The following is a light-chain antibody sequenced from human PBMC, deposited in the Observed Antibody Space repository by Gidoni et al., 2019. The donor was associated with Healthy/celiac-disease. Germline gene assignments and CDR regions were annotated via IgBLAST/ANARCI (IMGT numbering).Light chain of an antibody. CDR1: SSDFGGYNY. CDR3: VSDTSSSTLWV. J-gene: IGLJ3*02. V-gene: IGLV2-14*01. Sequence: QSAPTLPAPASGSPGPAITISCSGTSSDFGGYNYVSWYQQHPGKAPNLMIYEVINRPSGVANRFSGSKSGNTASLTSSGLQAEDDADYYCVSDTSSSTLWVFGGGTKLTVL. CDR2: EVI.